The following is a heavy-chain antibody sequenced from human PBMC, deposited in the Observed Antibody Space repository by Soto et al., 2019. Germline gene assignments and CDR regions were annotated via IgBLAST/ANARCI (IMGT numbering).Heavy chain of an antibody. CDR2: IILPFGTP. D-gene: IGHD3-22*01. J-gene: IGHJ4*02. Sequence: QVRLVQSGAEMKKTGSSVKVSCDASGTTFSNFAIGWVRPAPGQGLEWMGGIILPFGTPNYGQKFQGRVTISAYESMTTPYMELRGLRSEDTAVYYCVRGPDYEGYFDYWGQGTLVTVSS. V-gene: IGHV1-69*12. CDR1: GTTFSNFA. CDR3: VRGPDYEGYFDY.